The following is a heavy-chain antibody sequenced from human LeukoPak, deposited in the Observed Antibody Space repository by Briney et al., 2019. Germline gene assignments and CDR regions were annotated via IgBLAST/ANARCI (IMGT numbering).Heavy chain of an antibody. V-gene: IGHV4-39*01. CDR1: GGSLITYY. CDR3: ARHHSYCSSTSCSTRLFDY. CDR2: IYYNGRT. Sequence: PSETLSLTCTVSGGSLITYYWSWVRQPPGKGLEWIGNIYYNGRTYYSPSLKSRGTISVDTSKNQFSLKLSSVTAADTAVYYCARHHSYCSSTSCSTRLFDYWGQGTLVTVSS. D-gene: IGHD2-2*01. J-gene: IGHJ4*02.